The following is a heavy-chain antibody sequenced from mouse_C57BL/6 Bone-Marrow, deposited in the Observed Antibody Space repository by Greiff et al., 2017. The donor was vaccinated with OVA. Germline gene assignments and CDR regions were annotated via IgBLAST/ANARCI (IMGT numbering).Heavy chain of an antibody. CDR3: TRRWLLLWYFDV. V-gene: IGHV1-15*01. J-gene: IGHJ1*03. D-gene: IGHD2-3*01. Sequence: QVQLQQSGAELVRPGASVTLSCKASGYTFTDYEMHWVTQTPVHGLEWIGAIDPETGGTAYNQKFKGKAILTADKSSSTAYMELRSLTSEDSAVYYCTRRWLLLWYFDVWGTGTTVTVSS. CDR2: IDPETGGT. CDR1: GYTFTDYE.